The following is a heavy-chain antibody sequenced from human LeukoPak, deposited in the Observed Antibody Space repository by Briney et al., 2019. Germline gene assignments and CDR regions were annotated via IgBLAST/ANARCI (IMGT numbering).Heavy chain of an antibody. CDR1: GGSISSYY. Sequence: PSETLSLTCTVSGGSISSYYWSWIRQPAGKGLEWIGRIYSSGGTDYNPSLKSRVTISVDTSKNQFSLKLSSVTAADTAVYYCARHRDNYGIFHVPYFDFWGRGTLVTVSS. V-gene: IGHV4-4*07. CDR3: ARHRDNYGIFHVPYFDF. D-gene: IGHD5-18*01. CDR2: IYSSGGT. J-gene: IGHJ4*02.